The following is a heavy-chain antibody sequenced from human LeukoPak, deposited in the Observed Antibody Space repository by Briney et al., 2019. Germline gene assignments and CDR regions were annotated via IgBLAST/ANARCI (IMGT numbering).Heavy chain of an antibody. CDR2: ISYDGSNK. CDR3: AGDSRGIAAAGMELDP. CDR1: GFTFSSYA. V-gene: IGHV3-30-3*01. D-gene: IGHD6-13*01. Sequence: GGSLRLSCAASGFTFSSYAMHWVRQAPGKGLEWVAVISYDGSNKYYADSVKGRFTISRDNSKNTLYLQMNSLRAEDTAVYYCAGDSRGIAAAGMELDPWGQGTLVTVSS. J-gene: IGHJ5*02.